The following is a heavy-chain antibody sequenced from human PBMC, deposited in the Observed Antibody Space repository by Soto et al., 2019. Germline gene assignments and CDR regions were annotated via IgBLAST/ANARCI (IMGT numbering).Heavy chain of an antibody. V-gene: IGHV4-4*02. Sequence: SETLSHTCAVSGGSISSSNWWSWVRQPPGKGLEWIGEIYHSGSTNYNPSLKSRVTISVDKSKNQFSLKLSSVTAADTAVYYCARSRGVYYYYGMDVWGQGTTVTVSS. CDR2: IYHSGST. D-gene: IGHD3-10*01. J-gene: IGHJ6*02. CDR3: ARSRGVYYYYGMDV. CDR1: GGSISSSNW.